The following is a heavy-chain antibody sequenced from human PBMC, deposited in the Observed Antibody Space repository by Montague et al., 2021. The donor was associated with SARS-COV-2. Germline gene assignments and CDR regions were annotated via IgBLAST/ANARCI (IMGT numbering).Heavy chain of an antibody. CDR3: ATEMPAYDVFDI. CDR1: GGLVTSGDYY. J-gene: IGHJ3*02. V-gene: IGHV4-61*08. D-gene: IGHD2-2*01. Sequence: SETLSLTCTVAGGLVTSGDYYWTWIRQPPGKGLEWIGYIYNTGRTKYNPSLKSRVTIPMDTSKNQFSLKVDSVSAADTAVYYCATEMPAYDVFDIWGQGTMVTVSS. CDR2: IYNTGRT.